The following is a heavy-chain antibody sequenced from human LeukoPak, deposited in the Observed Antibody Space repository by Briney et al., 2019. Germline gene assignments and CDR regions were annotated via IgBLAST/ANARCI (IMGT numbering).Heavy chain of an antibody. J-gene: IGHJ4*02. CDR3: AKQSAYGHDFDD. V-gene: IGHV3-23*01. D-gene: IGHD2-21*01. Sequence: PGGSLRLSCAASRFTFSSYAMSWVRQAPGKGLEWVSGISGSGGRTYYADSVKGWFTISRDNSKSTLYLQLNTLRAEDTALYYCAKQSAYGHDFDDWGQGTLVTVSS. CDR1: RFTFSSYA. CDR2: ISGSGGRT.